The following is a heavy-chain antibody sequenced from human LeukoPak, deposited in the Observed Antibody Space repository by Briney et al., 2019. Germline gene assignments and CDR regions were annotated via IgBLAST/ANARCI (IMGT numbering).Heavy chain of an antibody. CDR2: IKEDGSEK. CDR1: GFIFSNYW. Sequence: GGSLRLSCAASGFIFSNYWMSWVRQAPGKGPEWLTNIKEDGSEKYYVDSVKGRFTISRDNAKNSLYLQMNSLRAEDTAVYYCARGGGSGYFDLWGRGTLVTVSS. D-gene: IGHD3-16*01. J-gene: IGHJ2*01. CDR3: ARGGGSGYFDL. V-gene: IGHV3-7*01.